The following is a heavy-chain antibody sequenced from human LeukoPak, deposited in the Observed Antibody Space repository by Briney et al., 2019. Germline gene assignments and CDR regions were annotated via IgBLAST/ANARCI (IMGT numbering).Heavy chain of an antibody. CDR1: GDSVSSNSAA. J-gene: IGHJ4*02. CDR2: TRYRSKWYS. Sequence: SQTLSLTCAISGDSVSSNSAAWHWFRQSPSRGLEWLGKTRYRSKWYSDYAVSVKSRITINPDTSKNQYSLQLNSVTPEDTAVYYCTRGLHWAFDYWGQGTLVTVSS. V-gene: IGHV6-1*01. CDR3: TRGLHWAFDY. D-gene: IGHD7-27*01.